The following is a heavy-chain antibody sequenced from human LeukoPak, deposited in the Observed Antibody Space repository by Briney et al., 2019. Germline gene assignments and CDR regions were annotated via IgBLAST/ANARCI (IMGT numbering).Heavy chain of an antibody. CDR1: GFTFSSYE. J-gene: IGHJ4*02. CDR2: ISSSGSTI. Sequence: GGSLRLSCAASGFTFSSYEMNWVRQAPGKGLEWVSYISSSGSTIYYADSVKGRFTISRDNAKNSLYLQMNSLRAEDTAVYYCARGFSSGYYLATPYYFDYWGQGTLVTVSS. D-gene: IGHD3-22*01. CDR3: ARGFSSGYYLATPYYFDY. V-gene: IGHV3-48*03.